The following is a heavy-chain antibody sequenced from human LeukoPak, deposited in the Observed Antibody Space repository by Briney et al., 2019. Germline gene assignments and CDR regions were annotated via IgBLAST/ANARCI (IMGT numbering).Heavy chain of an antibody. J-gene: IGHJ4*02. CDR3: ARTSIIATPYYFDY. CDR2: IYYSGST. Sequence: SETLSLTCTVSGGSISSYYWSWIRQPPGKGLEWIGYIYYSGSTNYNPSLKSRVTISVDTSKNQFSLKLSSATAADTAVYYCARTSIIATPYYFDYWGQGTLVTVSS. D-gene: IGHD1-26*01. CDR1: GGSISSYY. V-gene: IGHV4-59*01.